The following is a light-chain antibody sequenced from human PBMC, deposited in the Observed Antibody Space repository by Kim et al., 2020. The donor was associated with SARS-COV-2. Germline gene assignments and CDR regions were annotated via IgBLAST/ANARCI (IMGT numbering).Light chain of an antibody. Sequence: SVSPGEIASRSCRASQSVSTNLAWYQQTPGQAPRLLIYGASTRATGIPARFSGSGSGTEFTLTIGSLQSVDFAIYYCQQYNNWPYTFGQGTKLVI. CDR2: GAS. CDR3: QQYNNWPYT. CDR1: QSVSTN. V-gene: IGKV3-15*01. J-gene: IGKJ2*01.